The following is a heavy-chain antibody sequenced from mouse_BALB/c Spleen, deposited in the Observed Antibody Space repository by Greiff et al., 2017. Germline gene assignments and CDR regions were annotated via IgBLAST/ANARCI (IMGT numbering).Heavy chain of an antibody. CDR3: ARREWDGNYGDYAMDY. CDR1: GFAFSSYD. CDR2: ISSGGGST. V-gene: IGHV5-12-1*01. Sequence: DVQLVESGGGLVKPGGSLKLSCAASGFAFSSYDMSWVRQTPEKRLEWVAYISSGGGSTYYPDTVKGRFTISRDNAKNTLYLQMSSLKSEDTAMYYCARREWDGNYGDYAMDYWGQGASVTVSS. J-gene: IGHJ4*01. D-gene: IGHD2-1*01.